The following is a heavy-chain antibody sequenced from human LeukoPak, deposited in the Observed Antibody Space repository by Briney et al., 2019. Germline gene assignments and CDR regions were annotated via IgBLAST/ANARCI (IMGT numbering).Heavy chain of an antibody. CDR1: GGTFSSYA. V-gene: IGHV1-69*04. J-gene: IGHJ5*02. D-gene: IGHD6-13*01. CDR3: ARDLNDGYSSSWYVFDP. Sequence: SVKVSCKASGGTFSSYAISWVRQAPGQGLEWMGRIIPILGIANYAQKFQGRVTITADKSTSTAYMELSSLRSDDTAVYYCARDLNDGYSSSWYVFDPWGQGTLVTVSS. CDR2: IIPILGIA.